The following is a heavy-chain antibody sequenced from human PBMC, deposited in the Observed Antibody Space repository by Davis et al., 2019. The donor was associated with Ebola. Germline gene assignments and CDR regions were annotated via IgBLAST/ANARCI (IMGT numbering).Heavy chain of an antibody. V-gene: IGHV1-69*13. CDR2: IIPLFGTA. CDR1: GGTFTSYA. D-gene: IGHD3-22*01. Sequence: SVKVSCKASGGTFTSYAISWVQQAPGQGLEWMGGIIPLFGTANYAQKFQDRVTITADESTSTSYMELNSLRSDDTAVYYCARGGGGDSSGFQSWFDPWGQGTLVTVSS. CDR3: ARGGGGDSSGFQSWFDP. J-gene: IGHJ5*02.